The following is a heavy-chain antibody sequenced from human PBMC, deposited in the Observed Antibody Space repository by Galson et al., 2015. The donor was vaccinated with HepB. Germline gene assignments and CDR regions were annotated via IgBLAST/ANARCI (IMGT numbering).Heavy chain of an antibody. CDR1: GFTFSSYS. CDR3: ARGSSGYYPGQDAFDI. Sequence: SLRLSCAASGFTFSSYSMNWVRQAPGKGLEWVSSISSSSSYIYYADSVKGRFTISRDNAKNSLYLQMNSLRAEDTAVYYCARGSSGYYPGQDAFDIWGQGTMVTVSS. D-gene: IGHD3-22*01. V-gene: IGHV3-21*01. J-gene: IGHJ3*02. CDR2: ISSSSSYI.